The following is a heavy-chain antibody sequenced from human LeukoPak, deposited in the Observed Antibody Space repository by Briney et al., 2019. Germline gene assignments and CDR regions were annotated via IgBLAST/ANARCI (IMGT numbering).Heavy chain of an antibody. D-gene: IGHD5-18*01. CDR2: IYYSGST. Sequence: PSETLSLTCTVSGGSISSYYWSWIRQPPGKGLEWIGYIYYSGSTNYNPSLKSRVTIPVDTSKNQFSLKLSSVTAADTAVYYCARGIQLWPYYYYYYMDVWGKGTTVTVSS. J-gene: IGHJ6*03. V-gene: IGHV4-59*12. CDR3: ARGIQLWPYYYYYYMDV. CDR1: GGSISSYY.